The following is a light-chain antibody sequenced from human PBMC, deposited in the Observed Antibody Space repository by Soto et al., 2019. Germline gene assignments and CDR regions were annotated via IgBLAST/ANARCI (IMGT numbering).Light chain of an antibody. CDR1: QTISSW. CDR2: KAS. CDR3: IQHYNYPLT. V-gene: IGKV1-5*03. J-gene: IGKJ4*01. Sequence: DIQMTQSPSTLSGSVGDRVTITCRASQTISSWLAWYQQKPGKAPKLLIYKASTLKSGVPSRFSGSGSGTDFTLTISSLQPEDFATYYCIQHYNYPLTFGGGTKVDIK.